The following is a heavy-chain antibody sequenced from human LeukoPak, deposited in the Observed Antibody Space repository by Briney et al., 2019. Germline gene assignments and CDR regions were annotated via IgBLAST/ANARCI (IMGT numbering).Heavy chain of an antibody. V-gene: IGHV3-21*01. CDR1: GFTFSSYT. CDR3: ARVPATVKADY. D-gene: IGHD4-17*01. J-gene: IGHJ4*02. Sequence: NPGGSLRLSCAASGFTFSSYTMNWVRQAPGKGLEWVSSIAGSSGYISYADSVKGRFTISRDNAKNLLFLHMNSLRAEDTALYYCARVPATVKADYWGQGTLVTVSS. CDR2: IAGSSGYI.